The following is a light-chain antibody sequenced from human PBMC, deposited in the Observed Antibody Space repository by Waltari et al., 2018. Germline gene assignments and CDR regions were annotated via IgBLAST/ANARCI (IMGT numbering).Light chain of an antibody. CDR1: QSVLYRSNNKNY. CDR3: QQYYSTPFT. CDR2: WAS. Sequence: DIVMTQSPDSLAVSLGERATINCKSSQSVLYRSNNKNYLAWYQQKPGQPPKLLLYWASTRESGVPDRFSGSGSGKDFTLTISSLQAEDVAVYYCQQYYSTPFTFGPGTKVDIK. J-gene: IGKJ3*01. V-gene: IGKV4-1*01.